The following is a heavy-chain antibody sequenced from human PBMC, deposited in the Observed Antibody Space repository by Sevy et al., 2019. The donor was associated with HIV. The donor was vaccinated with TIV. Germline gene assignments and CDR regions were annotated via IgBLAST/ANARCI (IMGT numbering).Heavy chain of an antibody. D-gene: IGHD3-22*01. Sequence: GGSLRLSCAASGFTVSSNYMSWVRQAPRKGLEWVSVIYSGGSTYYADSVKGRFTISRDNSKNTLYLQMNSLRAEDTAVYYCARGGDDYYDSSGYYTFDYWGQGTLVTVSS. V-gene: IGHV3-53*01. CDR3: ARGGDDYYDSSGYYTFDY. J-gene: IGHJ4*02. CDR1: GFTVSSNY. CDR2: IYSGGST.